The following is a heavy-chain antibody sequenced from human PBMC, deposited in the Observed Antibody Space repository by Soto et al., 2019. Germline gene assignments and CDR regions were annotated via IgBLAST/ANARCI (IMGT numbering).Heavy chain of an antibody. J-gene: IGHJ6*02. D-gene: IGHD3-9*01. CDR3: ARVDTTLPYYYGMDV. V-gene: IGHV4-31*03. Sequence: SETLSLTCTVSGGSISSGGYYWSWIRQHPGKGLEWIGYIYYSGSTYYNPSLKSRVTISVDTSKNQFSLKLSSVTAADTAVYYCARVDTTLPYYYGMDVWGQGTTVTVSS. CDR1: GGSISSGGYY. CDR2: IYYSGST.